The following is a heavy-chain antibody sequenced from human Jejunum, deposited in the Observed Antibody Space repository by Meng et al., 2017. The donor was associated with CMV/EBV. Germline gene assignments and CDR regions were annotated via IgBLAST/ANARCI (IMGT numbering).Heavy chain of an antibody. CDR1: GFSFSSYT. D-gene: IGHD2-2*01. CDR2: ILSDTGYT. V-gene: IGHV3-21*01. J-gene: IGHJ1*01. Sequence: GFSFSSYTMHWVRQAPGKGLELVASILSDTGYTYSADSVKGRFIISRDNAKKSLYLQMNSLRVEDTAVYYCARDQFCSTTNCAHKTWGQGTLVTVSS. CDR3: ARDQFCSTTNCAHKT.